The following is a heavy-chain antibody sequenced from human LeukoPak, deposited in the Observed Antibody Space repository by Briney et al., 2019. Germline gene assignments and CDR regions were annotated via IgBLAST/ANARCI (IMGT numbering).Heavy chain of an antibody. CDR2: ISSGSSTI. V-gene: IGHV3-48*04. Sequence: GGSLRLSCAASGFTFRTYSMNWVRQAPGKGLEWVSYISSGSSTIYYADSVKGRFTISRDNAKNSLYLQMNSLRAEDTAVYYCARDSGGYDPTDYFDYWGQGTLVTVSS. J-gene: IGHJ4*02. CDR1: GFTFRTYS. CDR3: ARDSGGYDPTDYFDY. D-gene: IGHD5-12*01.